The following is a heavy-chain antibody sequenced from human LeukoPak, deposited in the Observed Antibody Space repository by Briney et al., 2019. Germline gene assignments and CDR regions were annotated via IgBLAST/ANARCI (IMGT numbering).Heavy chain of an antibody. CDR3: AKGPGGMDV. CDR1: GFTFSTYA. V-gene: IGHV3-23*01. Sequence: PGGSLRLSCAASGFTFSTYAMSWVRQVPGKGLEWVSDISGSGDSTHYADSVKGRFTISRDNSENTLYLQMNSLRAEDTAVYYCAKGPGGMDVWGQGTTVTVSS. J-gene: IGHJ6*02. CDR2: ISGSGDST.